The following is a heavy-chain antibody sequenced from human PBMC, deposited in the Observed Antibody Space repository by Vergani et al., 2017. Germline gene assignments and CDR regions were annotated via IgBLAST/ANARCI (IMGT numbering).Heavy chain of an antibody. D-gene: IGHD3-10*01. V-gene: IGHV3-48*01. J-gene: IGHJ4*02. CDR3: AXPGSSGSYYVYFDY. CDR1: GFTFSSYS. Sequence: EVQLVESGGGLVQPGGSLRLSCAASGFTFSSYSMNWVRQAPGKGLEWVSYISSSSSTIYYADSVKVRFTISRDNAKNSLYLQMNSLRAEDTAFYYCAXPGSSGSYYVYFDYWGQGTLVTVSS. CDR2: ISSSSSTI.